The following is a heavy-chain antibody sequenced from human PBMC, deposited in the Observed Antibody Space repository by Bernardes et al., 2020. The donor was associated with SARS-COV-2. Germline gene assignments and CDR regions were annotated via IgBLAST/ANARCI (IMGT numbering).Heavy chain of an antibody. J-gene: IGHJ6*02. Sequence: SETLSLTCAVYGGSFSGYYWSWIRQPPGKGLEWIGEINHSGSTNYNPSLKSRVTMSVDASKNQFSLKLESVTAADTAVYYCVRGRHCSGGSCPSSGWKRVGYYYYGMDVWGQGTTVTVSS. CDR1: GGSFSGYY. D-gene: IGHD2-15*01. CDR3: VRGRHCSGGSCPSSGWKRVGYYYYGMDV. V-gene: IGHV4-34*01. CDR2: INHSGST.